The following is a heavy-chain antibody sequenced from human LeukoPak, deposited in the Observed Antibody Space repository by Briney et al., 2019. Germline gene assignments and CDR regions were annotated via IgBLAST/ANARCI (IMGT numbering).Heavy chain of an antibody. CDR1: GVNFSDFW. V-gene: IGHV3-74*01. CDR3: ARGVERATINELNF. D-gene: IGHD5-24*01. J-gene: IGHJ4*02. CDR2: IRGDGLDA. Sequence: LILSCAECGVNFSDFWLHWVRNAQGKGLVWVSRIRGDGLDATYADSVEGRFTISRDNAKNTVYLQMSSLRGEDTALYYCARGVERATINELNFWGQGTLVTVSS.